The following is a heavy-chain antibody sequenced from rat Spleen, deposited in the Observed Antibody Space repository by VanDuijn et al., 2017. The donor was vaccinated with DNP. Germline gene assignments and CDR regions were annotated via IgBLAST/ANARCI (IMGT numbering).Heavy chain of an antibody. Sequence: EVQLVESGGDLIQPGRSLKLSCAASGFNLRDYYMAWVRQAPTKGLERVAYSSYDGGSTYNGDSVKGRFTISRDNAKNTLYLQMNSLRSEDMATYYCSRHVLPLRVWDYWGQGVKVTVSS. CDR1: GFNLRDYY. J-gene: IGHJ2*01. V-gene: IGHV5-22*01. CDR2: SSYDGGST. D-gene: IGHD1-4*01. CDR3: SRHVLPLRVWDY.